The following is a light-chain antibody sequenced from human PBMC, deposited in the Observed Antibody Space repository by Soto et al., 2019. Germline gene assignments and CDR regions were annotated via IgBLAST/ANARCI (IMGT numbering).Light chain of an antibody. CDR3: AVWDDSLNGRI. J-gene: IGLJ2*01. Sequence: QSVLTQPPSVSEAPRQRVTISCSGSWSNIGNNVVSWFQQLPGKAPKLLIYYDDLLASGVSDRFSGSKSGTSASLAISGLQSEDEADYYCAVWDDSLNGRIFGGGTKVTVL. CDR1: WSNIGNNV. CDR2: YDD. V-gene: IGLV1-36*01.